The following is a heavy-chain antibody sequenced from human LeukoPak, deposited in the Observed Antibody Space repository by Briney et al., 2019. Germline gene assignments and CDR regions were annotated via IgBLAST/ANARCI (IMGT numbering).Heavy chain of an antibody. Sequence: GGSLRLSCAASGLTFNNAWMNWVRQAPGKGLEWVGRIKSKTDGGTPDYAAPVKGRFTISRDDSKNMTYLQMNSLKTEDTAVYYCTTGMMGVENDAFDIWGQGTMVTVSS. CDR3: TTGMMGVENDAFDI. V-gene: IGHV3-15*01. D-gene: IGHD1-26*01. J-gene: IGHJ3*02. CDR2: IKSKTDGGTP. CDR1: GLTFNNAW.